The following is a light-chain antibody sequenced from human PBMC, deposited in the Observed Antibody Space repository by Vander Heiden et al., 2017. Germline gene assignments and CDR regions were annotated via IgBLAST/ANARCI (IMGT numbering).Light chain of an antibody. J-gene: IGKJ2*01. CDR3: QLYNNWPYT. CDR1: QSLGSN. V-gene: IGKV3-15*01. CDR2: GAS. Sequence: EIVMTQSPATLSVSPGERATLSCRASQSLGSNLAWYQQKPGQAPRLLVYGASTRVAGIPARFSGSGSGTDFTLTISSLQSEDFAVYYCQLYNNWPYTFGQGTKLEIK.